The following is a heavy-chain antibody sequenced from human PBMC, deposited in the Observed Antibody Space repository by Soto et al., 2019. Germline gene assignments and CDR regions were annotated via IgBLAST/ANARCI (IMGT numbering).Heavy chain of an antibody. Sequence: QVRLQQWGAGLLKPSETLSLTCAVYGGSFSNNYWTWFRQPPGKGLEWIGEISPSGTTKYIPSLKSRGTISVDTSRKQFFLKVTSVSAADTAVYYCATSLWFGTQPEIWGPGTLVTVSS. CDR2: ISPSGTT. CDR1: GGSFSNNY. D-gene: IGHD3-10*01. J-gene: IGHJ4*02. V-gene: IGHV4-34*01. CDR3: ATSLWFGTQPEI.